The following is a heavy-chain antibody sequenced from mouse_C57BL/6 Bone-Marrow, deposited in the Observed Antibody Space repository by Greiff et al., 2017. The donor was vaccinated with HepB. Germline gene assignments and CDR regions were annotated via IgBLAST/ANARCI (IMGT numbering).Heavy chain of an antibody. D-gene: IGHD2-3*01. J-gene: IGHJ4*01. CDR2: IYPGDGDT. V-gene: IGHV1-80*01. CDR3: ARSIYDGYLYAMDY. CDR1: GYAFSSYW. Sequence: QVQLQQSGAELVKPGASVKISCKASGYAFSSYWMNWVKQRPGKGLEWIGQIYPGDGDTNYNGKFKGKATLTADKSSSTAYMQLSSLTSEDSAVYFCARSIYDGYLYAMDYWGQGTSVTVSS.